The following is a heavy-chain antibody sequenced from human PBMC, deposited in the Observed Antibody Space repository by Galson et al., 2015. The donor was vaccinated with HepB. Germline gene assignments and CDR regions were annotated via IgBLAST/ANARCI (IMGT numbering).Heavy chain of an antibody. CDR1: GFTSSNAW. D-gene: IGHD3-22*01. V-gene: IGHV3-15*07. J-gene: IGHJ3*02. CDR2: IKSKTDGGTT. CDR3: TSPYYYDSSGSPLAFDI. Sequence: SLRLSCAASGFTSSNAWMNWVRQAPGKGLEWVGRIKSKTDGGTTDYAAPVKGRFTISRDDSKNTLYLQMNSLKTEDTAVYYCTSPYYYDSSGSPLAFDIWGQGTMVTVSS.